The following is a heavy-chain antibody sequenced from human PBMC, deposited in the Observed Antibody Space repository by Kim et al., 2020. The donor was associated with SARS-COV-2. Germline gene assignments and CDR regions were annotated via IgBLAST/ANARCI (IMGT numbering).Heavy chain of an antibody. CDR2: ISGSGGST. D-gene: IGHD6-13*01. J-gene: IGHJ6*02. V-gene: IGHV3-23*01. Sequence: GGSLRLSCAASGFTFSSYAMSWVRQAPGKGLEWVSAISGSGGSTYYADSVKGRFTISRDNSKNTLYLQMNSLRAEDTAVYYCAKEVEAAAGSEWAYYYYGMDVWGQGTTVTVSS. CDR3: AKEVEAAAGSEWAYYYYGMDV. CDR1: GFTFSSYA.